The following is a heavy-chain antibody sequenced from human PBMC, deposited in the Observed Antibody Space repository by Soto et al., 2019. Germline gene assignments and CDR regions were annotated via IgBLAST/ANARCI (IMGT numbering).Heavy chain of an antibody. CDR2: IYYSGSS. J-gene: IGHJ4*02. Sequence: QVQLQESGPGLVKPSETLSLTCTVSGGSVSSGSYYWSWIRQPPGKELEWIGYIYYSGSSNYNPTLKSRVTLSVDTSKDQFSVKLSSVTAADTAVYYCARVGIYSSSSEPNWGQGTLVTVSS. V-gene: IGHV4-61*01. D-gene: IGHD6-6*01. CDR3: ARVGIYSSSSEPN. CDR1: GGSVSSGSYY.